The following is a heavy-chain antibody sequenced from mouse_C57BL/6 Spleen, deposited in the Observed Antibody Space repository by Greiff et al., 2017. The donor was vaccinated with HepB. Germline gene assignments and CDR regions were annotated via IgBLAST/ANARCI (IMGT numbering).Heavy chain of an antibody. CDR1: GYSITSGYY. J-gene: IGHJ2*01. Sequence: ESGPGLVKPSQSLSLTCSVTGYSITSGYYWNWIRQFPGNKLEWMGYISYDGSNNYNPSLKNRISITRDTSKNQFFLKLNSVTTEDTATYYCARRAGSSYFDYWGQGTTLTVSS. CDR2: ISYDGSN. D-gene: IGHD1-1*01. V-gene: IGHV3-6*01. CDR3: ARRAGSSYFDY.